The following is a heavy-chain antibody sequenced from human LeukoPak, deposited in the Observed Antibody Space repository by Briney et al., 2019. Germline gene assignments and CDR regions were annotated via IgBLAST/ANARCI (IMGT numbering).Heavy chain of an antibody. CDR3: ARVGEGDYAFDY. D-gene: IGHD4-17*01. Sequence: PGGSLRLSCAPSGFTFRNYAMSWVRQAPGKGLEWVSLINGSGGRTYYADSVKGRFTISKDNSKNTLYLQMHSLRAEDTAVYYCARVGEGDYAFDYWGQGTLVTVSS. J-gene: IGHJ4*02. V-gene: IGHV3-23*01. CDR2: INGSGGRT. CDR1: GFTFRNYA.